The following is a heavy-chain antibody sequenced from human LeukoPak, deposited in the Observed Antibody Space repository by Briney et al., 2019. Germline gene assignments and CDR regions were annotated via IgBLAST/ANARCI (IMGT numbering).Heavy chain of an antibody. D-gene: IGHD5-18*01. CDR3: ATVDTTMGVYVDY. CDR2: LNPSGGNT. Sequence: ASVKVSCKASGHTFIHDHVHWVRQAPGQGLEWMGILNPSGGNTIYAPKFQGRLTMTRDTSTTTVYMELSSLRSEDTAVYYCATVDTTMGVYVDYWGQGTLVTVSS. V-gene: IGHV1-46*01. CDR1: GHTFIHDH. J-gene: IGHJ4*02.